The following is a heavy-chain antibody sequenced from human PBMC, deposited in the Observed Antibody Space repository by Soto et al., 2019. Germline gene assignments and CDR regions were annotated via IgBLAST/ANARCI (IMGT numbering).Heavy chain of an antibody. D-gene: IGHD3-22*01. CDR1: GFTFSSYA. CDR2: ISGSGGST. CDR3: AKGDDSSGYYKYYFDY. J-gene: IGHJ4*02. Sequence: GSLRLSCAASGFTFSSYAMSWVRQAPGKGLEWVSAISGSGGSTYYADSVKGRFTISRDNSKNTLYLQMNSLRAEDTAVYYCAKGDDSSGYYKYYFDYWGQGTLVTVSS. V-gene: IGHV3-23*01.